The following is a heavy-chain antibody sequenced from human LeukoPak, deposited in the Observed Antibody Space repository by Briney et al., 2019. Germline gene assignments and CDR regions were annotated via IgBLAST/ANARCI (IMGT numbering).Heavy chain of an antibody. D-gene: IGHD2-2*01. J-gene: IGHJ4*02. CDR2: LTDSGDAT. V-gene: IGHV3-23*01. CDR1: GFTFSHYA. CDR3: ARDFQLPFHRDKFDY. Sequence: PGGSLRLSCAVSGFTFSHYAMSWVRQAPGTGLEWVGSLTDSGDATYYADSVKGRLTISRDNAKNSLYLQMNSLRDEDTAVYYCARDFQLPFHRDKFDYWGQGTLVTVSS.